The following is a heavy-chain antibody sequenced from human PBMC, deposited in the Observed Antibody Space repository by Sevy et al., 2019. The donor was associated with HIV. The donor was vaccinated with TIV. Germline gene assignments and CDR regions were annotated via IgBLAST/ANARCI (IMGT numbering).Heavy chain of an antibody. J-gene: IGHJ4*02. CDR3: ARSLDYYDSSGANDY. CDR1: GFTFSYYT. CDR2: ISSGSSYI. Sequence: GESLKISCAASGFTFSYYTMKWVRQAPGKGLEWVSSISSGSSYISYGESVKGRFTISRDNAKNSLVLQMNSLRAEDTAVYYCARSLDYYDSSGANDYWGQGTLVTVSS. V-gene: IGHV3-21*01. D-gene: IGHD3-22*01.